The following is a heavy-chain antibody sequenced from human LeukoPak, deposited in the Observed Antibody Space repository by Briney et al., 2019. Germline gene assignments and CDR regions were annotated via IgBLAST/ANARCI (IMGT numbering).Heavy chain of an antibody. J-gene: IGHJ4*02. V-gene: IGHV4-39*01. CDR2: FYYRGST. CDR1: GGSVNTNPNY. Sequence: SKTLSLTCTVSGGSVNTNPNYWGWVRQPPGKGLEWIGCFYYRGSTYYNPSLRSRVTVSVDTSKNQFSLKLSSVTAADTAVYYSARGRGRAARPKVYFDYWGQGTLVTVSS. CDR3: ARGRGRAARPKVYFDY. D-gene: IGHD6-6*01.